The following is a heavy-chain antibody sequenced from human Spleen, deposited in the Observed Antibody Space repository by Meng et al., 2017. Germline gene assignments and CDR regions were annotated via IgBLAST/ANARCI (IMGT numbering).Heavy chain of an antibody. V-gene: IGHV4-4*07. CDR2: IYTTESI. CDR1: GDSISSSF. D-gene: IGHD1-26*01. CDR3: ATPRGGTYADDAFDI. Sequence: SETLSLTCNVSGDSISSSFWTWIRQPAGKGLEWIGRIYTTESISYNPSLKSRVTMSVDTSKNQFSLKLSSVTAADTAVYYCATPRGGTYADDAFDIWGQGTMVTVSS. J-gene: IGHJ3*02.